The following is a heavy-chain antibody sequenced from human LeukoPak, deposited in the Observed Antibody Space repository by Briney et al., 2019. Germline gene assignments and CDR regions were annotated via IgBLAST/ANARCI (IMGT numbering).Heavy chain of an antibody. CDR2: IIPIFGTA. J-gene: IGHJ5*02. V-gene: IGHV1-69*13. D-gene: IGHD3-16*01. Sequence: SVKVSCKASGGTFSSYAISWVRQAPGQGLEWMGGIIPIFGTANYAQKFQGRVTITADESTSTAYMELSSLRSEDTAVYYCARRGVILGDNWFDPWGQGTLVTVSS. CDR3: ARRGVILGDNWFDP. CDR1: GGTFSSYA.